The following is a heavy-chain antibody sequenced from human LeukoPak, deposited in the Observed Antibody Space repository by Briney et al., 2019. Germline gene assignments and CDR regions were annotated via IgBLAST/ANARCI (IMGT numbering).Heavy chain of an antibody. CDR2: ISYDGSNK. D-gene: IGHD6-19*01. Sequence: GRSLRLSCAASGFTFSSYGMHWVCQAPGKGLEWVAVISYDGSNKYYADSVKGRFTISRDNSKDTLYLQMNSLRAEDTAVYYCAKGGRQWLQNYYYGMDVWGQGTTVTVSS. CDR3: AKGGRQWLQNYYYGMDV. CDR1: GFTFSSYG. J-gene: IGHJ6*02. V-gene: IGHV3-30*18.